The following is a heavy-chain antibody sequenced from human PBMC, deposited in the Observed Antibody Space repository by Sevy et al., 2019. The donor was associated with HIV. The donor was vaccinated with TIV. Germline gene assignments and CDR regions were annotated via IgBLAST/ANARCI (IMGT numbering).Heavy chain of an antibody. CDR2: ISLDGGNQ. CDR3: ALERLSSNVAGYFQN. CDR1: GFTFNAFS. Sequence: GGSLRLSCAASGFTFNAFSMHWVRQAPGKGLEWVATISLDGGNQHYADSVRGRFTISRDNSQNALFLQMNSLRPDDTALYYCALERLSSNVAGYFQNWGQGALVTVSS. J-gene: IGHJ1*01. V-gene: IGHV3-30*04. D-gene: IGHD1-1*01.